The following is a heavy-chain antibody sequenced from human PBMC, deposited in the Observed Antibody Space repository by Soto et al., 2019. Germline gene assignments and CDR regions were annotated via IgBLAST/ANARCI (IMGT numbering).Heavy chain of an antibody. J-gene: IGHJ4*02. V-gene: IGHV3-74*01. CDR3: VKDIR. Sequence: EVQLVESGGGLVQPGGSLRLSCAASGFSFSSQWMYWVRQSPGKGPVWVTYIKNDGSRIGYADSVKGRFTISRDNAKNTLYLQMNSLSVEVTAVYYCVKDIRWGRGTLVTVSS. CDR2: IKNDGSRI. CDR1: GFSFSSQW.